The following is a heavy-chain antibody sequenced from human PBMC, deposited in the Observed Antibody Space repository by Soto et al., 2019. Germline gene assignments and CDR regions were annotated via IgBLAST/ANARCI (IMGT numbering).Heavy chain of an antibody. J-gene: IGHJ4*02. Sequence: GSLRLSCAASGFTFSIFGMSWVRQSPGKGLEWVSTISGSGGSTYYADAVKGRFTISRDNSMVTLYLQMKSLRVEDTAIYYCAKEVSLGSTVDLGYWGQGALVTVSS. CDR2: ISGSGGST. V-gene: IGHV3-23*01. CDR3: AKEVSLGSTVDLGY. CDR1: GFTFSIFG. D-gene: IGHD7-27*01.